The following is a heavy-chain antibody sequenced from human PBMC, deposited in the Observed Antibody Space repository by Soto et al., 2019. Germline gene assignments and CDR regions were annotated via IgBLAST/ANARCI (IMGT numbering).Heavy chain of an antibody. CDR1: GFSFANYA. V-gene: IGHV3-23*01. CDR3: AKDVGSWSHWAHFFFDY. Sequence: SRRLSCAASGFSFANYAMSWVRQAPGKGLEWVSTFSSSGGRTYYADSVRGRFTISRDNSTNMLYLQMNSLKVEDTAVYYCAKDVGSWSHWAHFFFDYWRHRPLFTVSS. J-gene: IGHJ4*01. CDR2: FSSSGGRT. D-gene: IGHD1-26*01.